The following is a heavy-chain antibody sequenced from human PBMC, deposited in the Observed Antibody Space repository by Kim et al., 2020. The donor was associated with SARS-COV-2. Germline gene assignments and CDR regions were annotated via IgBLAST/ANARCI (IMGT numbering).Heavy chain of an antibody. CDR1: GGTFSSYT. CDR2: IIPILGIA. D-gene: IGHD6-13*01. V-gene: IGHV1-69*02. CDR3: ARIPIAAAGDSWYFDL. J-gene: IGHJ2*01. Sequence: SVKVSCKASGGTFSSYTISWVRQAPGQGLEWMGRIIPILGIANYAQKFQGRVTITADKSTSTAYMELSSLRSEDTAVYYCARIPIAAAGDSWYFDLWGRGTLVTVSS.